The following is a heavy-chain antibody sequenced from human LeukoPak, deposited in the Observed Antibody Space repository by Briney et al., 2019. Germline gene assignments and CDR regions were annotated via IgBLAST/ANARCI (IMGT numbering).Heavy chain of an antibody. V-gene: IGHV3-7*01. CDR1: GFTFNSYW. CDR2: INQGGSER. CDR3: ATSNWGSDY. J-gene: IGHJ4*02. Sequence: GGSLRLSCAVSGFTFNSYWMSWVRQAPGKGLEWVANINQGGSERYNVDSVKGRFTISRDSAKNSLYLQMNSLRAEDTAVYYCATSNWGSDYWGQGILVTVSS. D-gene: IGHD7-27*01.